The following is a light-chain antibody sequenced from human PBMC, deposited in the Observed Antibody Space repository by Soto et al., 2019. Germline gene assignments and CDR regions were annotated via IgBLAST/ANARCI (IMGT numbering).Light chain of an antibody. CDR3: QQRSKWWT. CDR2: AAS. V-gene: IGKV1-9*01. CDR1: QDISYF. J-gene: IGKJ1*01. Sequence: IQLTQSPSSLSASIGDRVTITCRASQDISYFLAWYQQKPGKAPKLLIYAASTLQSGVPSRFSGSGSGTDFTLTISSLQPEDFAVYYCQQRSKWWTFGQGTKVDIK.